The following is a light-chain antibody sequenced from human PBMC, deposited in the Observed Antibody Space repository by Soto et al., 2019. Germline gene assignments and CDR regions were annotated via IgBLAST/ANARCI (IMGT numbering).Light chain of an antibody. CDR1: QSISSW. J-gene: IGKJ5*01. CDR2: DAS. CDR3: QQSYSTPTIT. V-gene: IGKV1-5*01. Sequence: DIQMTQSPSTLSASVGDRVTITCRASQSISSWLAWYQQKPGKAPKLLIYDASSLESGVPSRFSGSGSGTEFTLTISSLQPDDFATYYCQQSYSTPTITFGQGTRLEV.